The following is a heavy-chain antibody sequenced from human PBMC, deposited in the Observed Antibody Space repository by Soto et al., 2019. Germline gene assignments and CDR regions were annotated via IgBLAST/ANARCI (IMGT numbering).Heavy chain of an antibody. CDR3: AKSRDYDSSGYYYVSGYYFDY. CDR2: ISGSGGST. Sequence: GGSLRLSCAASGFTFSSYAMSWVRQAPGKGLEWVSAISGSGGSTYYADSVKGRFTISRDNSKNTLYLQMNSLRAEDTAVYYCAKSRDYDSSGYYYVSGYYFDYWGQGTLVTVSS. V-gene: IGHV3-23*01. D-gene: IGHD3-22*01. CDR1: GFTFSSYA. J-gene: IGHJ4*02.